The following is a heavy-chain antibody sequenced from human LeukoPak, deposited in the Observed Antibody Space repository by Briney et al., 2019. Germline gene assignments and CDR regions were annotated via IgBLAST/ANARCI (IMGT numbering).Heavy chain of an antibody. Sequence: PGGSLRLSCAASAFTFSTYAMGWVRQAPGMGLEWVSGISASGAGTYYADSVRGRFTISRDNSKNTLYLQMHSLRAEDTAVYYCSILYSSNYWGQGTLVTVSS. V-gene: IGHV3-23*01. CDR3: SILYSSNY. CDR1: AFTFSTYA. D-gene: IGHD6-13*01. CDR2: ISASGAGT. J-gene: IGHJ4*02.